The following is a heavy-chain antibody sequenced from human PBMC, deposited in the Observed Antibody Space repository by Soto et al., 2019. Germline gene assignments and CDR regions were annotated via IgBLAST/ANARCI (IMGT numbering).Heavy chain of an antibody. CDR1: GGSITSGGFY. CDR2: IFYTGST. D-gene: IGHD6-19*01. Sequence: SETLSLTCTVSGGSITSGGFYWSWVRQHPVKGLEWIGYIFYTGSTSYNPSLKSRLTISQDPSKNHFSLNLRSVTAADTAVYYCARGRGTGWFFDFWGQGALVTVSS. J-gene: IGHJ4*02. CDR3: ARGRGTGWFFDF. V-gene: IGHV4-31*03.